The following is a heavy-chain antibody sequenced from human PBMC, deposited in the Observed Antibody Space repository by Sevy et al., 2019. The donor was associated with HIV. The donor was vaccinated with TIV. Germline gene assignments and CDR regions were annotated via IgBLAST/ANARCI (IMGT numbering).Heavy chain of an antibody. Sequence: GGSLRLSCVASGFTFDDYAMHWVRQAPGKGLEWVSGISWNSGNINYAESVKGRFTISRDNAKNSLFLQMNSLRVEDVASYYCAKDMGGRGNIYDGFDCWGQGTLVTVSS. CDR1: GFTFDDYA. V-gene: IGHV3-9*03. J-gene: IGHJ4*02. D-gene: IGHD5-18*01. CDR2: ISWNSGNI. CDR3: AKDMGGRGNIYDGFDC.